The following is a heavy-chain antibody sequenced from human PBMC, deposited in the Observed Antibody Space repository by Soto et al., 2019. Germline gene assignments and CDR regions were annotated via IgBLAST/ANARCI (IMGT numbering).Heavy chain of an antibody. CDR1: GGSISSGGYY. V-gene: IGHV4-31*03. J-gene: IGHJ4*02. CDR3: ARADYGDYVDGLDY. CDR2: IYCSGST. D-gene: IGHD4-17*01. Sequence: SETLSLTCTVSGGSISSGGYYWSWIRQHPGKGLEWIGYIYCSGSTYYNPSLKSRVTISVDTSKNQFSLKLSSVTAADTAVYYCARADYGDYVDGLDYWGQGTLVTVSS.